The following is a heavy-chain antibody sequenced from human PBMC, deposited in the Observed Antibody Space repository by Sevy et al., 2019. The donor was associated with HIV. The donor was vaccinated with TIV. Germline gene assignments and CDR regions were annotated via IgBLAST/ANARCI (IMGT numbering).Heavy chain of an antibody. J-gene: IGHJ4*02. CDR2: ISSSSSYI. Sequence: GGSLRLSCAASGFTFSSYSMNWVRQAPGKGLEWVSYISSSSSYIYYADSVKGRFTISRDNAKNSLYLQMNSLRAEDTAVYYCAREKHYYDSSGYFVFDYWGQGTLVTVSS. D-gene: IGHD3-22*01. V-gene: IGHV3-21*01. CDR3: AREKHYYDSSGYFVFDY. CDR1: GFTFSSYS.